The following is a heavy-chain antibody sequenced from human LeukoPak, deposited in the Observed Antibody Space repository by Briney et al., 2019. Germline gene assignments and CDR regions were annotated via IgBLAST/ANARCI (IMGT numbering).Heavy chain of an antibody. D-gene: IGHD2-15*01. V-gene: IGHV4-59*01. CDR2: IYYTGNT. CDR3: VRSKSGAFGWFDL. J-gene: IGHJ5*02. CDR1: GGSISGYF. Sequence: SETLSLTCTVSGGSISGYFWTWIRQPPGKGLEWIGYIYYTGNTNYNPSLKSRVTISIDTSKNHFSLNVNSVTAADAAVYYCVRSKSGAFGWFDLWGQGTLVTVSS.